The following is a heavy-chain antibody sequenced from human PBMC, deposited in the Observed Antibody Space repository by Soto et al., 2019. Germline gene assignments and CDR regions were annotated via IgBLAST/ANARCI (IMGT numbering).Heavy chain of an antibody. CDR1: GPTFIAYY. Sequence: QLVQSGAEVKKPGASVRVSCKTSGPTFIAYYIHWVRQAPGQGHEWMGWIDPKSGGTTYEQKFLGRVTMTRDTSINTAYMYLNRLTSDDTAVYYCARVSVYVPEWGQGTLITVSS. D-gene: IGHD2-8*01. CDR3: ARVSVYVPE. J-gene: IGHJ4*02. CDR2: IDPKSGGT. V-gene: IGHV1-2*02.